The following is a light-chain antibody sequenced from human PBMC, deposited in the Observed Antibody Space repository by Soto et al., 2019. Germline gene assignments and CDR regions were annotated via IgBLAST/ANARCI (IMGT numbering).Light chain of an antibody. V-gene: IGLV1-44*01. Sequence: QSVLTQPPSASGTPGQRVTISCSGSSSNIGSNSVNWYQQLPGTAPKLLIYSNNQRPSGVPDRFSGSKSGTSASLAISGLQFEDEADYYCAPWDDSLNGVVFGGGTKLTVL. CDR3: APWDDSLNGVV. CDR2: SNN. CDR1: SSNIGSNS. J-gene: IGLJ2*01.